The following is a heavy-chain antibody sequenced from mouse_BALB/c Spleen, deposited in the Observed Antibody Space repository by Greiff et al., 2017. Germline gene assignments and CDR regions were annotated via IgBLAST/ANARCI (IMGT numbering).Heavy chain of an antibody. J-gene: IGHJ2*01. CDR2: IYPGDGDT. CDR3: ARPYYYGSSLFDY. D-gene: IGHD1-1*01. Sequence: QVQLQQSGPELVKPGASVKISCKASGYAFSSSWMNWVKQRPGQGLEWIGRIYPGDGDTNYNGKFKGKATLTADKSSSTAYMQLSSLTSVDSAVYYCARPYYYGSSLFDYWGQGTTLTVSS. V-gene: IGHV1-82*01. CDR1: GYAFSSSW.